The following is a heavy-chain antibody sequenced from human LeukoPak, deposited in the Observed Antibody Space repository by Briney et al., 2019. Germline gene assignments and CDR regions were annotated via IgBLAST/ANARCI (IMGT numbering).Heavy chain of an antibody. Sequence: GGSLRLSRAASGFTFISYSMNWVRQAPGKGLEWVSSISSSSSYIYYADSVKGRFTISRDNAKNSLYLQMNSLRAEDTAVYYCARVRSDSHYDFWSGYYYMDVWGKGTTVTVSS. CDR1: GFTFISYS. CDR3: ARVRSDSHYDFWSGYYYMDV. J-gene: IGHJ6*03. D-gene: IGHD3-3*01. V-gene: IGHV3-21*01. CDR2: ISSSSSYI.